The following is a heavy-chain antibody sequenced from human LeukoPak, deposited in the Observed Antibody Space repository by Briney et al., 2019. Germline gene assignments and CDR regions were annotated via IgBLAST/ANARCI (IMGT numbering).Heavy chain of an antibody. V-gene: IGHV3-7*05. J-gene: IGHJ4*02. CDR3: AKVGSGWYSYFDY. Sequence: PGGSLRLSCAASGFPFGTYAMSWVRKAPGRGLEWVASMKQDGSEKYYVDSVKGRFTISRDNANNSLYLQMNSLRAEDTAVYYCAKVGSGWYSYFDYWGQGTLVTVSS. CDR1: GFPFGTYA. D-gene: IGHD6-19*01. CDR2: MKQDGSEK.